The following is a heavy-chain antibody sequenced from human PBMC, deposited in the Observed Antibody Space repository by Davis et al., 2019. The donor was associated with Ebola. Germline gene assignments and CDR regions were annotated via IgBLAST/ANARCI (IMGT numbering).Heavy chain of an antibody. CDR2: ISGSGGST. CDR1: GFTFSSYA. CDR3: ARDTALWGWFDP. Sequence: PGGSLRLSCAASGFTFSSYAMSWVRQAPGKRLEWVSAISGSGGSTYYADSVKGRFTISRDNAKNSLYLQMNSLRAEDTAVYYCARDTALWGWFDPWGQGSLVTVSS. D-gene: IGHD3-16*01. V-gene: IGHV3-23*01. J-gene: IGHJ5*02.